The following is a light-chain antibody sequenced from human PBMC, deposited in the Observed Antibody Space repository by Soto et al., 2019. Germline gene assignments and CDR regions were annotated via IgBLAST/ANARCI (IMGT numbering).Light chain of an antibody. CDR3: SSYTDTNSLV. J-gene: IGLJ2*01. Sequence: QSALTQPPSASGSPGQSVTISCTGTSSDVGGYESVSWYQHHPGNAPKLLIYEVTKRPSGVPRRFSGSKSGNTASLTVSGLQAEDEADYYCSSYTDTNSLVFGGGTKLTVL. CDR1: SSDVGGYES. CDR2: EVT. V-gene: IGLV2-8*01.